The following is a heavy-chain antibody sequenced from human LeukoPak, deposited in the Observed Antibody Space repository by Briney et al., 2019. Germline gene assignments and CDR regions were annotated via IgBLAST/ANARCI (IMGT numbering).Heavy chain of an antibody. D-gene: IGHD5-18*01. Sequence: AGGSLRLSCAASGFTFSNHGMNWVRQAPGKGLEWLSGVSPPGGGAYYADSVKGRFTISRDDSKNTLSLQMNSLRAEDTAVYYCARGTQLWFCASSVSAGRTCYYYMDVWGKGTTVTVSS. J-gene: IGHJ6*03. CDR1: GFTFSNHG. CDR3: ARGTQLWFCASSVSAGRTCYYYMDV. CDR2: VSPPGGGA. V-gene: IGHV3-23*01.